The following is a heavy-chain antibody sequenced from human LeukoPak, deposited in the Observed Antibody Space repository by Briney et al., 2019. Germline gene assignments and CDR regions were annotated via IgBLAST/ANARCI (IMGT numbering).Heavy chain of an antibody. CDR2: IYYSGST. D-gene: IGHD3-10*01. J-gene: IGHJ4*02. V-gene: IGHV4-59*12. CDR1: GGSISSYF. Sequence: PSETLSLTCSVSGGSISSYFWSWIRQPPGKGLEWIGYIYYSGSTNYNPSLKSRVTISVDTSKNQSSLKLSSVTAADTAVYYCARDLGYYGSGSYFDYWGQGTLVTVSS. CDR3: ARDLGYYGSGSYFDY.